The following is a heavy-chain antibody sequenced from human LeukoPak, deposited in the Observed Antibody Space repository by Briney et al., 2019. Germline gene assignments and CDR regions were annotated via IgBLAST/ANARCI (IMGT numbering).Heavy chain of an antibody. CDR3: AREGYCSGGSCHSGAHFQH. J-gene: IGHJ1*01. V-gene: IGHV1-46*01. Sequence: ASVKVSCKASGYTLTTYYMHWLRQAPGQGLEWMGIINLSGGDTTYSQKFQGRVTMTRDMSTSTVYMELSSLRSADTAVYYCAREGYCSGGSCHSGAHFQHWGQGTLVTVSS. D-gene: IGHD2-15*01. CDR2: INLSGGDT. CDR1: GYTLTTYY.